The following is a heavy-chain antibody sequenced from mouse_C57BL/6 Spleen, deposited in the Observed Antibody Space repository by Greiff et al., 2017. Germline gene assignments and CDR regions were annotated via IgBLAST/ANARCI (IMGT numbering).Heavy chain of an antibody. V-gene: IGHV5-12*01. CDR3: ARQGYGAMDY. Sequence: EVHLVESGGGLVQPGGSLKLSCAASGFTFTDYYMYWVRQTPEKSLEWVAYISNGGGSTYYPHTFKGRCTISRDKAKNTLYLQLSRLKSEDTAVYYSARQGYGAMDYWGQGTSVTVSS. CDR2: ISNGGGST. CDR1: GFTFTDYY. J-gene: IGHJ4*01. D-gene: IGHD2-10*02.